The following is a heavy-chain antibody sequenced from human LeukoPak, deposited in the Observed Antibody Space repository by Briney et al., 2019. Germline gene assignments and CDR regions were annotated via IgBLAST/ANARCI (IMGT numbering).Heavy chain of an antibody. V-gene: IGHV1-69*13. CDR3: ARAGGQWLVSRLDY. D-gene: IGHD6-19*01. J-gene: IGHJ4*02. CDR2: IIPIFGTA. Sequence: ASVKVSCKASGGTFSSYAISWVRQAPGQGIEWMGGIIPIFGTANYAQKFPGRVTITADESTSTAYMELSSLRSEDTAVYYCARAGGQWLVSRLDYWGQGTLVTVSS. CDR1: GGTFSSYA.